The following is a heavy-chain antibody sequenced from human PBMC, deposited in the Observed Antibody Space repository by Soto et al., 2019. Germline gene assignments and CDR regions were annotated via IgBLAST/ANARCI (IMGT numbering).Heavy chain of an antibody. CDR3: ARGFGRFNY. D-gene: IGHD3-10*01. V-gene: IGHV3-48*03. CDR1: GFTFNDFE. J-gene: IGHJ4*02. CDR2: IDGSGTTK. Sequence: EVQLLESGGGLVQPGGSLRFSCGVSGFTFNDFEMNWVRQAPGKGLEWLAYIDGSGTTKKYADSVRGRFTISRDNPNNSLFLQMSSLSAADTAIYYCARGFGRFNYWGQGTLVSVSS.